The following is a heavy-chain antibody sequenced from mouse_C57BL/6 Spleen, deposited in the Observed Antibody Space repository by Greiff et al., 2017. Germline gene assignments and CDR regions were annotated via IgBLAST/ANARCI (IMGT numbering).Heavy chain of an antibody. CDR2: IYPGDGDT. V-gene: IGHV1-82*01. J-gene: IGHJ1*03. CDR1: GYAFSSSW. Sequence: VQLQESGPELVKPGASVKISCKASGYAFSSSWMNWVKQRPGKGLEWIGRIYPGDGDTNYNGKFKGKATLTADKSTSTAYMHRSSLTSEDSAVYVCASGYVKGYFDVWGTGTTVTVSS. CDR3: ASGYVKGYFDV. D-gene: IGHD2-1*01.